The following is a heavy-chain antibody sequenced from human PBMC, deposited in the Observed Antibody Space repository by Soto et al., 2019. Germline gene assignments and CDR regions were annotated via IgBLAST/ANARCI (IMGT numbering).Heavy chain of an antibody. V-gene: IGHV3-30*03. CDR3: ARPRRNYYYYYGMDV. Sequence: QVQLVESGGGVVQPGRSLRLSCAASGFTFSGYGMHWVRQAPGKGLEWVAVISNDALNKYYADSVKGRFAISRDDSSNTVYLQMTRLRAEDTAVYYCARPRRNYYYYYGMDVWGQGTTVTVSS. CDR2: ISNDALNK. CDR1: GFTFSGYG. J-gene: IGHJ6*02.